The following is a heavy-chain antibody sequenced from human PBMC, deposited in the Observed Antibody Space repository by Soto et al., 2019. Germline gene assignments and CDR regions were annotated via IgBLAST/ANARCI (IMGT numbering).Heavy chain of an antibody. J-gene: IGHJ3*01. V-gene: IGHV3-30*18. Sequence: QVQLVESGGGVVQPGRSPRLSCAASGFTFSSYGMHWVRQAPGKGLEWVAVVSYDGSNKYYADSVKGRFTISRDNSKNTLYLQMNSLRAEDTAVYYCAKDLRVAGTFDVWGQGTMVTVSS. CDR2: VSYDGSNK. CDR3: AKDLRVAGTFDV. D-gene: IGHD6-19*01. CDR1: GFTFSSYG.